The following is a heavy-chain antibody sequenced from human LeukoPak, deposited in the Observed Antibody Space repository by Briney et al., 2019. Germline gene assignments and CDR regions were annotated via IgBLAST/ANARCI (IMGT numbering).Heavy chain of an antibody. V-gene: IGHV3-23*01. CDR3: AKAPVTTCSGAYCYPFDY. CDR2: ISVSGNT. J-gene: IGHJ4*02. Sequence: PGGSLRLSCAASGFTLSSYAMSWVRQAPGKGLEWVSAISVSGNTYHADSVKGRFTISRDSSKNTLYLQMNRPRAEDAAVYYCAKAPVTTCSGAYCYPFDYWGQGTLVTVSS. D-gene: IGHD2-21*01. CDR1: GFTLSSYA.